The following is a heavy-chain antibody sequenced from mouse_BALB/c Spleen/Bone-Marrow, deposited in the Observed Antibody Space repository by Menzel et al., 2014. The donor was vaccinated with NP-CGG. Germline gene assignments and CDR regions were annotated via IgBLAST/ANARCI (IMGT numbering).Heavy chain of an antibody. Sequence: EVQLQQSGPELVKPGASVKISCKASGYTFTDYNMHWVKQSRGKSLEWIGYIYPYNGGTGYNQKFKSKATLTVDNSSSTAYMELRSLTSEDSAVYYCARGGDRYDDWFAYWGQGTQVTVSA. CDR1: GYTFTDYN. CDR2: IYPYNGGT. V-gene: IGHV1S29*02. J-gene: IGHJ3*01. D-gene: IGHD2-14*01. CDR3: ARGGDRYDDWFAY.